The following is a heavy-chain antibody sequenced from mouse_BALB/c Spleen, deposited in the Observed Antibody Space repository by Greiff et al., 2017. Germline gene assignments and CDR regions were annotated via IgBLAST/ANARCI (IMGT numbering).Heavy chain of an antibody. J-gene: IGHJ4*01. CDR1: GFNIKDTY. CDR2: IGPANGNT. CDR3: ARAPIYYYGSSPNYYAMDY. D-gene: IGHD1-1*01. V-gene: IGHV14-3*02. Sequence: VQLQQSGAELVKPGASVKLSCTASGFNIKDTYMHWVKQRPEQGLELIGRIGPANGNTKYDPKFQGKATITADTSSNTAYLQLSSLTSEDTAVYYCARAPIYYYGSSPNYYAMDYWGQGTSVTVSA.